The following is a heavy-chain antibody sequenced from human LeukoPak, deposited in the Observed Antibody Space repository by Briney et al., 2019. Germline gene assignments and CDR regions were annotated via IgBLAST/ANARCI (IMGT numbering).Heavy chain of an antibody. CDR3: AKVGIGLWFGELLLDY. Sequence: GGSLRLSCAASGFTIISTYLSWVRQAPGKGLEWVSVIYSGGSTYYADSVKGRFTISRDNSKNTLYLQMNSLRAEDTAVYYCAKVGIGLWFGELLLDYWGQGTLVTVSS. J-gene: IGHJ4*02. CDR2: IYSGGST. V-gene: IGHV3-53*01. D-gene: IGHD3-10*01. CDR1: GFTIISTY.